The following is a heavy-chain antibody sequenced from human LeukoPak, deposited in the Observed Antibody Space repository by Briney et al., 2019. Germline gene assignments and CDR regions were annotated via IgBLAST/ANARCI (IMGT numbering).Heavy chain of an antibody. D-gene: IGHD3-22*01. CDR3: ARDYPQGVVVINRYFDL. J-gene: IGHJ2*01. V-gene: IGHV4-59*01. CDR2: IYYSGSN. CDR1: GGSISSYY. Sequence: SETLSLTCTVSGGSISSYYWSWIRQPPGKGLEWIGYIYYSGSNNYNPSLKRRVTISVDTSKNQFSLKLSSVTAADTAVYYCARDYPQGVVVINRYFDLWGRGTLVTVSS.